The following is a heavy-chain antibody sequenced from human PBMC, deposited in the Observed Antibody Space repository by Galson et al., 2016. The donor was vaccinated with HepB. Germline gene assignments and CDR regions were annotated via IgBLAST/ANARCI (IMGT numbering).Heavy chain of an antibody. CDR3: ARGNLWFDF. CDR1: GDSVSSNSAA. V-gene: IGHV6-1*01. Sequence: CAISGDSVSSNSAAWMWIRQSPSRGLEWLGRTYYRSKWYHDYAISMRGRITVNPDTYKNQCSLQLDSVTPDDAAVYYCARGNLWFDFWSQGTLVTVSS. CDR2: TYYRSKWYH. J-gene: IGHJ5*01.